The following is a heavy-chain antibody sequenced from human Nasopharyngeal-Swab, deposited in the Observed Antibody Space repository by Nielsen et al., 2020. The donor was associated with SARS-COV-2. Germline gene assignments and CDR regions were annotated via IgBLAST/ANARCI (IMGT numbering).Heavy chain of an antibody. CDR3: ASDTSGYYKY. CDR1: GDRFTSYW. Sequence: GESLKISCEGSGDRFTSYWINWVRQMPGKGLEWMGRIDPTDSHTKYSPSFEGHVTISADKSINTAYLQWSSLKASDTAVYYCASDTSGYYKYWGQGTLVTVSS. V-gene: IGHV5-10-1*01. D-gene: IGHD6-19*01. J-gene: IGHJ4*02. CDR2: IDPTDSHT.